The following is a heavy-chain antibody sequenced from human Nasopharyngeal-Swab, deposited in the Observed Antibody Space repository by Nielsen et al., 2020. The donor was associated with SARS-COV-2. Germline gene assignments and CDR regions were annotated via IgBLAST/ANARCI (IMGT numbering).Heavy chain of an antibody. V-gene: IGHV4-59*01. CDR3: ASFDILTGYGAY. CDR2: IYYSGST. Sequence: SRQSPGKGLEWIGYIYYSGSTNYNPSLKSRVTISVDTSKNQFSLKLSSVTAADTAVYYCASFDILTGYGAYWGQGTLVTVSS. D-gene: IGHD3-9*01. J-gene: IGHJ4*02.